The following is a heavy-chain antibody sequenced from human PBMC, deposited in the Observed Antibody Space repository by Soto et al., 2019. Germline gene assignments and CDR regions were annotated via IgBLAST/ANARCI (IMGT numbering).Heavy chain of an antibody. Sequence: QVHLVQSGGEVKKPGASVKVSCKASGYTFNRHGITWVRQAPGQGLEWMGWISGYNGDINYEQKFQGRVTLSSDTLTSTVYLELKSLRFDSPAVYYCASVRIVGAREIDFWGQGTLVTVSS. J-gene: IGHJ4*02. CDR3: ASVRIVGAREIDF. CDR1: GYTFNRHG. CDR2: ISGYNGDI. V-gene: IGHV1-18*04. D-gene: IGHD1-26*01.